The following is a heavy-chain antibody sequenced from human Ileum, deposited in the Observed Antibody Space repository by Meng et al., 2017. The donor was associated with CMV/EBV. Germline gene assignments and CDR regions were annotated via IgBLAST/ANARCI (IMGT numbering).Heavy chain of an antibody. V-gene: IGHV4-30-4*01. CDR1: GDSLSTGDYY. J-gene: IGHJ5*02. Sequence: QPQESRPRLAKPSQTLSLTCTASGDSLSTGDYYWSWIRQPPGKGPEWIGYIYYSGSTLYNPSLKSPVTISLDKSKNQFSLRLRSVTAADTAVYFCARFRIAALGNLFDPWGHGTLVTVSS. CDR3: ARFRIAALGNLFDP. D-gene: IGHD6-13*01. CDR2: IYYSGST.